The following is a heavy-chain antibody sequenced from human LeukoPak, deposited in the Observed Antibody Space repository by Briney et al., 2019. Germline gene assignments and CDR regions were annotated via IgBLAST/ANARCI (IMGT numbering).Heavy chain of an antibody. Sequence: GASVKVSCKASGYTFTGYYMHWVRQAPGQGLEWMGWINPNSGGTNYAQKFQGRVTMTRDTSISTAYMELSRLRSDDTAVYYCARDKVYGDYHFDYWGQGTLVAVSS. CDR3: ARDKVYGDYHFDY. V-gene: IGHV1-2*02. D-gene: IGHD4-17*01. CDR2: INPNSGGT. CDR1: GYTFTGYY. J-gene: IGHJ4*02.